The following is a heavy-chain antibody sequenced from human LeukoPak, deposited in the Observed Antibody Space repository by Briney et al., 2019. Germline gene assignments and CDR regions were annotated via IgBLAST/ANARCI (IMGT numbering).Heavy chain of an antibody. CDR2: INHSGST. Sequence: PSETLSLTCAVYGGSFSGYYWSWIRQPPGKGLEWIGEINHSGSTNYNPSLKSRVTISVDTSKNQFSLKLSSVTAADTAVYYCAALRGVAVTATRPFDYWGQGTLVTVSS. J-gene: IGHJ4*02. V-gene: IGHV4-34*01. CDR3: AALRGVAVTATRPFDY. CDR1: GGSFSGYY. D-gene: IGHD2-21*02.